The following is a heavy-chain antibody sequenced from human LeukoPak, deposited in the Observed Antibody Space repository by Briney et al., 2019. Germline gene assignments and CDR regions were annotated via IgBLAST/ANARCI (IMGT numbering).Heavy chain of an antibody. CDR3: AKGMGLRFLEWLSFDY. D-gene: IGHD3-3*01. CDR2: ISGSGGST. V-gene: IGHV3-23*01. J-gene: IGHJ4*02. Sequence: PGGSLRLSCAASGFTFSSYAMSWVRQAPGKGLEWVSAISGSGGSTYYADSVKGRFTISRDNSKNTLYLQMNSLRAEDTAVYYCAKGMGLRFLEWLSFDYWGQGTLVTVSS. CDR1: GFTFSSYA.